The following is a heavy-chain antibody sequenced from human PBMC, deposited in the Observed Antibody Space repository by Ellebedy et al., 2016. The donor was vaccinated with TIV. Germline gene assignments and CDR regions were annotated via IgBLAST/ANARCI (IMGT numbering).Heavy chain of an antibody. CDR2: ISSNSNYI. D-gene: IGHD6-13*01. CDR3: ARGAMAAAGDDY. CDR1: GFTFSSYS. Sequence: PGGSLRLSCPASGFTFSSYSMNWVRQAPGKGLGWVSSISSNSNYIYYADSVRGRFTISRENAKKSLYLQINSLRAEDTAVYYCARGAMAAAGDDYWGQGTLVTVSS. V-gene: IGHV3-21*01. J-gene: IGHJ4*02.